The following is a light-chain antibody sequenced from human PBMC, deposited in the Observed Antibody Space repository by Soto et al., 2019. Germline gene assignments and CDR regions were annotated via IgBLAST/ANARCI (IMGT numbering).Light chain of an antibody. J-gene: IGKJ1*01. CDR3: QQYDDPPPT. CDR1: QDIKNF. CDR2: DAS. V-gene: IGKV1-33*01. Sequence: DIQMTQSPSSLSASVGDSVTITCQASQDIKNFLTWYQQKPGKAPKLLIYDASNLETGVPSRFSGRRSGTDFTFTISSLQPEDFATYYCQQYDDPPPTFGQGTKVDIK.